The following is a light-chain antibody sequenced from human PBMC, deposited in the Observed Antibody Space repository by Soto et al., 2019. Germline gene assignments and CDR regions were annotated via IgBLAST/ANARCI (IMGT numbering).Light chain of an antibody. J-gene: IGKJ5*01. V-gene: IGKV3-11*01. CDR2: DAS. CDR1: QSVSSY. Sequence: EIVFTHSPATLSLSPGERATLSCRASQSVSSYLAWYQQKPGQAPRLLIYDASNRATGIPARFSGSGSGTDFTLTISSLEPEDFAVYYCQQRSNWPPEITFGQGTRLEIK. CDR3: QQRSNWPPEIT.